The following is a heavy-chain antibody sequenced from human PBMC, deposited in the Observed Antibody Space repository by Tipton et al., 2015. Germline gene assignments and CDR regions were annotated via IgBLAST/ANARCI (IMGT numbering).Heavy chain of an antibody. Sequence: SLRLSCVASGFIFDDHAMHWVRQAPGKGLEWVSGISWNSGTFGYADSVKGRFTISRDNAKNSLYLQMNSLRAEGTALYYCARDSSDIVTETRELDHWGQGTLVTVSS. V-gene: IGHV3-9*01. CDR1: GFIFDDHA. D-gene: IGHD2-21*01. CDR2: ISWNSGTF. J-gene: IGHJ4*02. CDR3: ARDSSDIVTETRELDH.